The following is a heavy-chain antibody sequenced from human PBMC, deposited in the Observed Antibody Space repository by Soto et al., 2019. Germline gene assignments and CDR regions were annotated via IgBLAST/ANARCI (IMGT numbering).Heavy chain of an antibody. CDR3: ARGENAYYDSSGYYWGAFDI. V-gene: IGHV4-30-2*01. CDR1: GGSISSGGYS. CDR2: IYHSGST. D-gene: IGHD3-22*01. J-gene: IGHJ3*02. Sequence: QLQLQESGSGLVKPSQTLSLTCAVSGGSISSGGYSWSWIRQPPGKGLEWIGYIYHSGSTYDNPSLKSRVTISVDRSKNQFSLKLSSVTAADTAVYYCARGENAYYDSSGYYWGAFDIWGQGTMVTVSS.